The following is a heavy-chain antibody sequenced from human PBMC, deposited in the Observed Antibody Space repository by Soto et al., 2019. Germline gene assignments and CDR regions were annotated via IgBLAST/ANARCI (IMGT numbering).Heavy chain of an antibody. J-gene: IGHJ6*02. V-gene: IGHV1-46*01. Sequence: ASVKVSCKASGYTFTSYYMHWVRQAPGQGLEWMGIINPSGGSTSYAQKFQGRVTMTRDTSTSTVYMELSSLRSEDTAVYYCARAQRGGAYRYGYGLYYYYGMDVWGQGTPVTVSS. CDR1: GYTFTSYY. CDR3: ARAQRGGAYRYGYGLYYYYGMDV. CDR2: INPSGGST. D-gene: IGHD5-18*01.